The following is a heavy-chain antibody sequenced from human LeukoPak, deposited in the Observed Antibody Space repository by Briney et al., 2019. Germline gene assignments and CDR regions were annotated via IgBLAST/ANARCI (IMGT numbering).Heavy chain of an antibody. CDR2: IWSDDRNK. Sequence: GGSLRLSCAASGFXFSSFCMHWVRXAQGKGLEWVALIWSDDRNKYYADSVNSQFTISRDNSKNTLYLQMNSLRAEDTAVYYCARDYGGDAGLDSWGQGTLVTVSS. J-gene: IGHJ4*02. CDR3: ARDYGGDAGLDS. V-gene: IGHV3-33*01. CDR1: GFXFSSFC. D-gene: IGHD4-23*01.